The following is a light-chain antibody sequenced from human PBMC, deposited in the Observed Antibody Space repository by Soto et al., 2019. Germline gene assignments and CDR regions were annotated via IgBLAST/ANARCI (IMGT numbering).Light chain of an antibody. CDR3: SSYTSSNSVL. Sequence: QSALTQPASVSGSPGQSITISCTGTSSDVGGYKYVSWYQQHPGKAPKIIIYDVSNRPSGVSNRFSGSKSGNTASLAISGLQAEDEDDYYCSSYTSSNSVLFGGGTKLTVL. CDR1: SSDVGGYKY. CDR2: DVS. V-gene: IGLV2-14*03. J-gene: IGLJ2*01.